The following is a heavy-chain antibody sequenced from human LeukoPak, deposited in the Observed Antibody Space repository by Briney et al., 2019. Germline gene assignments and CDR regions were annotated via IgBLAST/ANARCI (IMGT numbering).Heavy chain of an antibody. D-gene: IGHD3-22*01. V-gene: IGHV1-2*06. Sequence: ASVKVSCKASGYTFTGYYMHWVRQAPGQGLEWMGRINPNSGGTNYAQKFQGRVTMTRNTSISTAYMELSSLRSEDTAVYYCARVEGHSSGAHSDYWGQGTLVTVSS. CDR2: INPNSGGT. CDR1: GYTFTGYY. CDR3: ARVEGHSSGAHSDY. J-gene: IGHJ4*02.